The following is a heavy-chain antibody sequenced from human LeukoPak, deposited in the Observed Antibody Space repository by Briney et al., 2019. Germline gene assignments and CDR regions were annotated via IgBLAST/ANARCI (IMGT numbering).Heavy chain of an antibody. CDR2: ISDSGGST. Sequence: GGSLRLSCAVSGITLSNYGMSWVRQAPGKGLEWVAGISDSGGSTKYADTVKGRFTISRDNSKNTLYLQMNSLRAEDTAVYYCAISFDYWGQGTLVTVSS. V-gene: IGHV3-23*01. CDR3: AISFDY. J-gene: IGHJ4*02. CDR1: GITLSNYG.